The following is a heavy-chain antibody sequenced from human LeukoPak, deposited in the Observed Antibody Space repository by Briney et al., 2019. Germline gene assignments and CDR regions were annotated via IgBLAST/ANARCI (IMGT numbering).Heavy chain of an antibody. V-gene: IGHV4-34*01. D-gene: IGHD2-2*01. CDR3: ATRIVVVPAAPGNWFDP. CDR1: GGSFSGYY. CDR2: INHSGST. J-gene: IGHJ5*02. Sequence: SETLSLTCAVYGGSFSGYYWSWIRQPPGKGLEWIREINHSGSTNYNPSLKSRVTISVDTSKNQFSLKLSSVTAADTAVYYCATRIVVVPAAPGNWFDPWGQGTLVTVSS.